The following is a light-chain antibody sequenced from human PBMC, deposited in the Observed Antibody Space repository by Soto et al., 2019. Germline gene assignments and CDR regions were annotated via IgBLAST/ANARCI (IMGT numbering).Light chain of an antibody. CDR2: GAS. CDR3: QQRSNWPPSIT. CDR1: QSVSRK. V-gene: IGKV3-11*01. J-gene: IGKJ5*01. Sequence: EIVLTQSPGTLSLSPGEGATLSCRASQSVSRKLAWYQQTRGQAPRLLMYGASTRATGVPARFSGSGSGTDFTLTISSLEPEDFAVYYCQQRSNWPPSITFGRGTRLEIK.